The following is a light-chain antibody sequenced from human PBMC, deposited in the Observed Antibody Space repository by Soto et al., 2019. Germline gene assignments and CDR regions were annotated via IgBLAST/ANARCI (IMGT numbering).Light chain of an antibody. J-gene: IGKJ2*01. Sequence: EIGLTQSPATLPLSPGERATLSCMASPSVSSYLAGYQKKPGQAPRLLIYDALNSATGIPARCSGSGSGLAFTLTISSLETDDFAVDYGAQCDSQPRTFSQSTTLE. V-gene: IGKV3-11*01. CDR3: AQCDSQPRT. CDR2: DAL. CDR1: PSVSSY.